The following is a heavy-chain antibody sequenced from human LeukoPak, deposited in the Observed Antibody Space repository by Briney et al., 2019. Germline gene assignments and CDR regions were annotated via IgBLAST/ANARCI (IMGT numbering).Heavy chain of an antibody. Sequence: GGSLRLSCAASGFTFSDYYMSWIRQAPGKGLEWVSYISSSGSTIYYADSVKGRFTISRDNAKNSLYLQMNSLRAEDTAVYYCAREIGYYDSSGYPEYYFDYWGQGTLVTVSS. V-gene: IGHV3-11*01. D-gene: IGHD3-22*01. J-gene: IGHJ4*02. CDR2: ISSSGSTI. CDR3: AREIGYYDSSGYPEYYFDY. CDR1: GFTFSDYY.